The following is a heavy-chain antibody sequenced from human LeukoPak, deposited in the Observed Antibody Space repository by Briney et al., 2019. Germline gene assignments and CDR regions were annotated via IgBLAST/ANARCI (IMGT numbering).Heavy chain of an antibody. V-gene: IGHV3-21*01. CDR2: ISGSSSYI. Sequence: PGGSLRLSCAASGFTFSSYSMNWVRQAPGKGLEWVSSISGSSSYIYYADSVKGRFTISRDNAKNSLYLQMNSLRAEDTAVYYCARDTGIGEYTIHDYWGQGTLVTVPS. J-gene: IGHJ4*02. CDR1: GFTFSSYS. D-gene: IGHD3-10*01. CDR3: ARDTGIGEYTIHDY.